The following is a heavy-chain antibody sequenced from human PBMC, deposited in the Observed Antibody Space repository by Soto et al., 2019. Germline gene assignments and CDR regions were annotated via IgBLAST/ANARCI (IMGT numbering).Heavy chain of an antibody. CDR3: EKHIATAYFPLDH. D-gene: IGHD1-26*01. V-gene: IGHV3-23*01. CDR2: ISGSGGST. Sequence: GGSLRLSCAASGFIFTDYAVTWVRQAPGKGLEWVSTISGSGGSTYYADAAKGRFTISSDASKNTVYLQMNSLRAEDTAVYYCEKHIATAYFPLDHWGQGTLVTVSS. CDR1: GFIFTDYA. J-gene: IGHJ4*02.